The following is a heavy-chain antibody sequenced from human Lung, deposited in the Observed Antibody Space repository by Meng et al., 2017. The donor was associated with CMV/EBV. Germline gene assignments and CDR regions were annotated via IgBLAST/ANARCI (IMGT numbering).Heavy chain of an antibody. J-gene: IGHJ4*02. CDR3: ARVAGGGNSPFDY. D-gene: IGHD4-23*01. CDR2: INPGGCST. CDR1: GYSFTSYW. Sequence: ASVXVSCKASGYSFTSYWMHWVRQAPGQGLEWMGIINPGGCSTSYAQKFQGKVTMTGDTSTSTVYMELSSLRSADTAVYYCARVAGGGNSPFDYWGQGTLVTVSS. V-gene: IGHV1-46*01.